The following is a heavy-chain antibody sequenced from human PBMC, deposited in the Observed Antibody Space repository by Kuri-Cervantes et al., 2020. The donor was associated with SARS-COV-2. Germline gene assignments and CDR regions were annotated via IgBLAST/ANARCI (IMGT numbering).Heavy chain of an antibody. J-gene: IGHJ6*02. V-gene: IGHV4-34*01. CDR2: INHSGST. D-gene: IGHD2-2*01. CDR3: ARSQHPTSRFYYYSLDI. CDR1: GGSFSGYY. Sequence: SETLSLTCAVYGGSFSGYYWSWIRQPPGKGLEWIGEINHSGSTNYNPSLKSRVTISVDRSKNQFSLKLSSVTAADTAVYYCARSQHPTSRFYYYSLDIWGQGTTVTVSS.